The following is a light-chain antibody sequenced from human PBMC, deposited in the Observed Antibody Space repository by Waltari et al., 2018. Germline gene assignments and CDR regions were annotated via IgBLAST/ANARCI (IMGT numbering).Light chain of an antibody. J-gene: IGKJ4*01. V-gene: IGKV1-9*01. CDR1: QVIRSH. CDR2: DAP. CDR3: QQLHTFPLT. Sequence: IQLTQSPSSLSASVGDRVTITCRASQVIRSHLVWYQQKPGKAPKHLTKDAPALQSGVPPRFGGSGSGTDFTLTISSLQPEDFATYYCQQLHTFPLTFGGGTKVDIK.